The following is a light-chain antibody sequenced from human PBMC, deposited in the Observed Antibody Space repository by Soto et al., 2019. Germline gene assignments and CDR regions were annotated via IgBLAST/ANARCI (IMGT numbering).Light chain of an antibody. V-gene: IGKV1-39*01. CDR3: HQTYITPRT. Sequence: DIQMTQSPSSLSACVGDRVTITCRASQSISTSLNWYQQKPGKTPKLLISVASSLQSGVPSRFSGSGSETEFTLTISSLQPEDFATYYCHQTYITPRTFGQGTNVEIK. CDR2: VAS. J-gene: IGKJ1*01. CDR1: QSISTS.